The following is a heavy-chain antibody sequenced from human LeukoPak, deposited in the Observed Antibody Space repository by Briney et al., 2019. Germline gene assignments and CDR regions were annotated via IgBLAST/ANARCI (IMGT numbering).Heavy chain of an antibody. CDR2: VHYSGST. CDR1: GVSVSSDNYY. D-gene: IGHD3-10*01. V-gene: IGHV4-61*03. J-gene: IGHJ3*02. Sequence: SETLSLTCTVSGVSVSSDNYYWSWIRQPPGRGLEWVGCVHYSGSTNYSPSVKSRVTISIDTSRNHFSLKLSSVTAADTAVYYCARNMVRGVTVSFDIWGQGTMVTVSS. CDR3: ARNMVRGVTVSFDI.